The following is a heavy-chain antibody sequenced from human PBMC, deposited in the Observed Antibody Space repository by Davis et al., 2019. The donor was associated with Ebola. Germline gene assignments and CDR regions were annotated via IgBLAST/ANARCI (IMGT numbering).Heavy chain of an antibody. Sequence: HTGGSLRLSCAASGLPFSSYWMHWVRQAPGKGLVWVSRINSDGSSTSYADSVKGRFTISRDNAKNSLYLQMNSLRAEDTAVYYCARVVTMIVVTWGQGTLVTVSS. CDR3: ARVVTMIVVT. V-gene: IGHV3-74*01. CDR1: GLPFSSYW. J-gene: IGHJ4*02. D-gene: IGHD3-22*01. CDR2: INSDGSST.